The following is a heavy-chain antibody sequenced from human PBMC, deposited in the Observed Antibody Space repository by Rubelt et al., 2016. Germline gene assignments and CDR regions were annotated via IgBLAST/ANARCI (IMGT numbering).Heavy chain of an antibody. Sequence: QVQLVQSGAEVKKPGASVKVSCKASGFTFTSYGITWVRQAPGQGLEWMGWISAYNGNTNYAQTFQGRVTMTTDTSTSPAYMELRGLRADDTAVYYCAKDHVSVGASAHWGQGTLVTVSS. J-gene: IGHJ4*02. V-gene: IGHV1-18*01. CDR3: AKDHVSVGASAH. CDR2: ISAYNGNT. CDR1: GFTFTSYG. D-gene: IGHD1-26*01.